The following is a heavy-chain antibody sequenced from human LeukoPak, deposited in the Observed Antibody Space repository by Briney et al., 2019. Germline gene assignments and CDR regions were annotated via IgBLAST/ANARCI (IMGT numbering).Heavy chain of an antibody. Sequence: TGGSLGLSCAASGFTFSSYAMHWVRQAPGKGLEWVAVISYDGSNKYYADSVKGRFTISRDNSKNTLYLQMNSLRAEDTAVYYCARGAVAGLWGQGTLVTVSS. D-gene: IGHD6-19*01. J-gene: IGHJ4*02. CDR3: ARGAVAGL. CDR1: GFTFSSYA. V-gene: IGHV3-30*04. CDR2: ISYDGSNK.